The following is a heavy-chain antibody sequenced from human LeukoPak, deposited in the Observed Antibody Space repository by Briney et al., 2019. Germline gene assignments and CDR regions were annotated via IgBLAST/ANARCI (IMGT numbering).Heavy chain of an antibody. V-gene: IGHV1-69*04. CDR1: GGTFSSYA. Sequence: SVKVPCKASGGTFSSYAISWVRQAPGQGLEWMGRIIPILGIANYAQKFQGRVTITADKSTSTAYMELSSLRSEDTAVYYCARGKVVVTAIDYYYYGMDVWGQGTTVTVSS. CDR2: IIPILGIA. J-gene: IGHJ6*02. D-gene: IGHD2-21*02. CDR3: ARGKVVVTAIDYYYYGMDV.